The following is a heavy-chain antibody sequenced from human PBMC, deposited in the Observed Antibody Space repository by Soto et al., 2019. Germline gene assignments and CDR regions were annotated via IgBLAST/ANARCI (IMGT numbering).Heavy chain of an antibody. CDR3: ARDSSSGPYFDY. CDR2: IIPIFGTA. D-gene: IGHD3-22*01. V-gene: IGHV1-69*13. Sequence: SVKVSCKASGGTFSSYAISWVRQAPGQGLEWMGGIIPIFGTANYAQKFQGRVTITADESTSTAYMELSSLRSEDTAVYYCARDSSSGPYFDYWGQGTLVTAPQ. J-gene: IGHJ4*02. CDR1: GGTFSSYA.